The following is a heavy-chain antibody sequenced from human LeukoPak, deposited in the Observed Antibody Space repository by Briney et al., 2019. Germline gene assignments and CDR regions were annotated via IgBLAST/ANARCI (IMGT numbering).Heavy chain of an antibody. CDR1: GDSISSSSYY. D-gene: IGHD6-13*01. CDR3: AREKSGSSSWTDLNWFDP. CDR2: TYYSGTT. J-gene: IGHJ5*02. V-gene: IGHV4-39*07. Sequence: SETLSLTCTVSGDSISSSSYYWGWIRQPPGKGLEWLGTTYYSGTTYYNPSLKSRVTISVDTSKNQFSLRLSSVTAADTAVYHCAREKSGSSSWTDLNWFDPWGQGTLVTVSS.